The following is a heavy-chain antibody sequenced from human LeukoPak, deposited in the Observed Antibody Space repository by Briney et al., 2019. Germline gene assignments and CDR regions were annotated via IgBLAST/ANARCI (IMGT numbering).Heavy chain of an antibody. Sequence: SETLSLTCSVSGGAIISYYWSWIRQPAGKGPEWIGRIYPTGNTDYNPSLKTRVTMSTDLSKKQFSLRPRSVTAADTAVYYCARLTFYDSTGYSPGYYMDVWGKGTALIVSS. D-gene: IGHD3-22*01. CDR2: IYPTGNT. CDR1: GGAIISYY. CDR3: ARLTFYDSTGYSPGYYMDV. V-gene: IGHV4-4*07. J-gene: IGHJ6*03.